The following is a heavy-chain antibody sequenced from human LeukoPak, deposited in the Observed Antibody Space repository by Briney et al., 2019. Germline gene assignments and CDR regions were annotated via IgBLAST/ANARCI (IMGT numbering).Heavy chain of an antibody. V-gene: IGHV3-23*01. D-gene: IGHD3-9*01. CDR3: AKNDGYYDILTGYYIDY. CDR1: GFTFSSYA. CDR2: ISGSGGST. Sequence: GGSLRLSCAASGFTFSSYAMSWVRQAPGKGLEWVSAISGSGGSTYYADSVKGRFTISRDNSKNTLYLQMNSLRAEDTAVYYCAKNDGYYDILTGYYIDYWGQGTLVTVSS. J-gene: IGHJ4*02.